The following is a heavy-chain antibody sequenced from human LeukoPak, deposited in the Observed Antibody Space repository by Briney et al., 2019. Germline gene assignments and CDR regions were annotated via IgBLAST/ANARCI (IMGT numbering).Heavy chain of an antibody. CDR2: IYHSGST. Sequence: SETLSLTCAVSNGSNSSRYWWIWVRQSPGKGLEWIGEIYHSGSTNYNPSLRSRLTMSVDKSKNQFSLQLRSVTAADTAIYYCARSFWGVAAIFFFESWGQGTLVTVSS. D-gene: IGHD2-15*01. J-gene: IGHJ4*02. CDR1: NGSNSSRYW. CDR3: ARSFWGVAAIFFFES. V-gene: IGHV4-4*02.